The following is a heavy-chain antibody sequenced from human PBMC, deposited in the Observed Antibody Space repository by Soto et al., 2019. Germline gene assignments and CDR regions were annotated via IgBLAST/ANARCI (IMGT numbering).Heavy chain of an antibody. Sequence: ASVKVSCKASGGTFSSYAISWVRQAPGQGLEWMGRIIPILGIANYAQKFQGRVTITADKSTSTAYMELSSLRSEDTAVYFCARQPYPIGSYYYFDYWGQGTLVTVSS. CDR1: GGTFSSYA. CDR2: IIPILGIA. V-gene: IGHV1-69*04. J-gene: IGHJ4*02. D-gene: IGHD1-26*01. CDR3: ARQPYPIGSYYYFDY.